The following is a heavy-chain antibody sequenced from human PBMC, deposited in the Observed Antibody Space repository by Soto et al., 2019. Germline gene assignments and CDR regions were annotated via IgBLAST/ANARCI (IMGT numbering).Heavy chain of an antibody. CDR2: ISGSGDST. J-gene: IGHJ3*02. V-gene: IGHV3-23*01. CDR1: GFTFSSYA. D-gene: IGHD3-10*01. CDR3: SRRGFGGWGAFDI. Sequence: GGSLRLSCAASGFTFSSYAMNWVRQAPGKGLEWVSSISGSGDSTYYADSVKGRFTISRDNSKNTLYLQMNSLRADDTAVYYCSRRGFGGWGAFDIWGQGTMVTVSS.